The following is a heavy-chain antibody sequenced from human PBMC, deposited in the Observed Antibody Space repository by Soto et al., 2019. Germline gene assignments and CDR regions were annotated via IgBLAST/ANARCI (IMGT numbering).Heavy chain of an antibody. CDR3: TRDASRDSSARGWFDP. D-gene: IGHD6-13*01. CDR1: GFTFLSFT. CDR2: ISSNSAYI. V-gene: IGHV3-21*01. Sequence: PGGSLRLSCAASGFTFLSFTINFFRHAPGKGLEWVSTISSNSAYIYYTDALRGRFTISRDNAKNSLHLQMNSLRAEDTAVYYCTRDASRDSSARGWFDPWGPGTLVTVSS. J-gene: IGHJ5*01.